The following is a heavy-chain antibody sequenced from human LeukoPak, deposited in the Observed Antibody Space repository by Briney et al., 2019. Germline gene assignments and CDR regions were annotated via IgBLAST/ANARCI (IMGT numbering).Heavy chain of an antibody. D-gene: IGHD3-10*01. V-gene: IGHV3-30-3*01. J-gene: IGHJ4*02. CDR2: ISYDGSNK. CDR3: AKGRMFGMVRGGILFDY. Sequence: GGSLRLSCAASGFTFSRYAMHWVRQAPGKGLEWVAVISYDGSNKYYADSVKGRFTISRDNSKNTLYLQMNSLRAEDTAVYYCAKGRMFGMVRGGILFDYWGQGTLVTVSS. CDR1: GFTFSRYA.